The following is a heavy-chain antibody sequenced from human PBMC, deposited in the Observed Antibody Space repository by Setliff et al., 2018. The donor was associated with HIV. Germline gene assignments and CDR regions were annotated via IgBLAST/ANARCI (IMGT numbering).Heavy chain of an antibody. CDR1: GGSISSGDYY. D-gene: IGHD4-17*01. V-gene: IGHV4-31*03. J-gene: IGHJ2*01. CDR2: IYHSGTT. Sequence: PSETLSLTCSVLGGSISSGDYYWSWLRQHPGKGLEWIGYIYHSGTTYYNPSLASRVIISADTSRKRFSLQLNSVTAADTGVYFCARAPQDRTTWYFDLWGRGTLVTVSS. CDR3: ARAPQDRTTWYFDL.